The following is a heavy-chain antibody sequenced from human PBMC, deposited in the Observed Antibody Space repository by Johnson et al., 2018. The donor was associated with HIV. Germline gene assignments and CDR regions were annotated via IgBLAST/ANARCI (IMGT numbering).Heavy chain of an antibody. CDR2: INSGGGT. V-gene: IGHV3-66*01. J-gene: IGHJ3*02. D-gene: IGHD3-16*01. CDR3: VRDAFDYRDASGRFGGAGFDI. Sequence: VQLVESGGGLVQPGGSLRLSCAASGFTVSNNYMTWVRQGPGKGLEWVSVINSGGGTYYADSVTGRFTISRDNAKNSLSLQMNSLRAEDTAVYYCVRDAFDYRDASGRFGGAGFDIWGQGTVVTVSS. CDR1: GFTVSNNY.